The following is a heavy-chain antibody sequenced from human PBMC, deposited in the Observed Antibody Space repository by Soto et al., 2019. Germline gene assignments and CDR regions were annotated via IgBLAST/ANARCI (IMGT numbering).Heavy chain of an antibody. Sequence: GGSLRLSCAASGFTFSNAWMSWVRQAPGKGLEWVGRIKSKTDGGTTDYAAPVKGRFTISRDDSKNTLYLQMNSLKTEDTAVYYCTTGRQSSSWYESEYFQHWGQGTLVTVSS. CDR1: GFTFSNAW. J-gene: IGHJ1*01. V-gene: IGHV3-15*01. D-gene: IGHD6-13*01. CDR3: TTGRQSSSWYESEYFQH. CDR2: IKSKTDGGTT.